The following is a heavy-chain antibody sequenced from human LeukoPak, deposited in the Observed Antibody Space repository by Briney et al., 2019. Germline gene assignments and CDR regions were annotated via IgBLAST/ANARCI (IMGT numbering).Heavy chain of an antibody. D-gene: IGHD7-27*01. CDR1: GGFFSGYY. CDR3: ARGREAGEREFDP. V-gene: IGHV4-34*01. Sequence: SETLSLTCAVYGGFFSGYYWSWIRQPPGKGLEWIGEINHSGSANYNPSLKSRVTISVDTSKNQFSLKLSSVTAADTAVYYCARGREAGEREFDPWGQGTLVTVSS. CDR2: INHSGSA. J-gene: IGHJ5*02.